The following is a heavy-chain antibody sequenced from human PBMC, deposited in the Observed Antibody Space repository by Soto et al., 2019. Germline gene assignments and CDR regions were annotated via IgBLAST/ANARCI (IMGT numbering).Heavy chain of an antibody. D-gene: IGHD2-21*01. J-gene: IGHJ4*02. CDR3: ARDHLWAFDY. Sequence: EVQLVESGGGLVQPGGSLRLSCAASGFTFSSYTMNWVHQAPGKGLEWISYISNIESPISYADSVKGRFTISRDNTKDSLYLQMNSLRVEDTAVYYCARDHLWAFDYWAQGILVTVSS. CDR1: GFTFSSYT. V-gene: IGHV3-48*01. CDR2: ISNIESPI.